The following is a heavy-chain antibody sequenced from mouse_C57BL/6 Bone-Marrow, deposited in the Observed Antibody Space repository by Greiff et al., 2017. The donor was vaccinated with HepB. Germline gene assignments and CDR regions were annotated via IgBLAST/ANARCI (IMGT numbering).Heavy chain of an antibody. Sequence: QVQLKESGAELARPGASVKLSCKASGYTFTSYGISWVKQRTGQGLEWIGEIYPRSGNTYYNEKFKGKATLTADKSSSTAYMELRRLTSEDSAVYFCARRTRDFDYWGQGTTLTVSS. J-gene: IGHJ2*01. CDR2: IYPRSGNT. CDR3: ARRTRDFDY. V-gene: IGHV1-81*01. CDR1: GYTFTSYG.